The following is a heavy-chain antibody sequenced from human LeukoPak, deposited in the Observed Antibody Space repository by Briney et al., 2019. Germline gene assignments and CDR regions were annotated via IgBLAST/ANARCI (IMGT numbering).Heavy chain of an antibody. CDR2: INPSGGST. V-gene: IGHV1-46*01. D-gene: IGHD3-16*01. J-gene: IGHJ1*01. CDR1: GYTFTSYY. CDR3: AKDDAWGRYQH. Sequence: ASVKVSCKASGYTFTSYYMHWVRQAPGQGLEWMGIINPSGGSTSYAQKFQGRVTMTRDMSTSTVHMELSSLRAEDTAVYYCAKDDAWGRYQHWGQGTLVTVSS.